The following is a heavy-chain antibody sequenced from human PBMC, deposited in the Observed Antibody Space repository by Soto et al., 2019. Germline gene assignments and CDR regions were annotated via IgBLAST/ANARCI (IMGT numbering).Heavy chain of an antibody. CDR1: GGSISSYY. J-gene: IGHJ5*02. D-gene: IGHD2-15*01. V-gene: IGHV4-59*01. CDR3: ARDWARYCSGGSCYSGGSWFDP. CDR2: IYYSGST. Sequence: QVQLQESGPGLVKPSETLSLTCTVSGGSISSYYWSWIRQPPGKGLEWIGYIYYSGSTNYNPSLKSRGTLSVEPSKNPFSLKLSSLTAADTAVYYCARDWARYCSGGSCYSGGSWFDPWGQGTLVTVSS.